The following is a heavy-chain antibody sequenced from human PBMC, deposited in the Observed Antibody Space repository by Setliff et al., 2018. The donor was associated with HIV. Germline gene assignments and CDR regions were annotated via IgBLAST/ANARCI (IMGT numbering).Heavy chain of an antibody. Sequence: PGGSLRLSCAASGFTFSNAWMNWVRQAPGKGLEWVSSISSISSYIYYAASVKGRFTISRDNAKNSLYLQMNSLRAEDTAVYYCVRESLTTVSSYWGQGTLVTVSS. CDR2: ISSISSYI. J-gene: IGHJ4*02. CDR3: VRESLTTVSSY. D-gene: IGHD4-17*01. V-gene: IGHV3-21*01. CDR1: GFTFSNAW.